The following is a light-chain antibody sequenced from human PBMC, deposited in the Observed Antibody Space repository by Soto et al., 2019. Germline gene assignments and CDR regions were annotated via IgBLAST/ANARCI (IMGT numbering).Light chain of an antibody. V-gene: IGLV1-40*01. CDR2: GNN. Sequence: QSVLTQPPSVSGAPGQRVTISCTGSSSNIGAGYDVHWYQQLPGTAPKLLIYGNNNRPSGVPDRFSGSKSVTSASLAITGLQAEDEADYYCQSYDSSLTMSGYVFGTGTKVTVL. CDR3: QSYDSSLTMSGYV. CDR1: SSNIGAGYD. J-gene: IGLJ1*01.